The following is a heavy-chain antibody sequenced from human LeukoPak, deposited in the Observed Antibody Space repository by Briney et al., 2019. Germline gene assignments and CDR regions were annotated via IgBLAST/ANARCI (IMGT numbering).Heavy chain of an antibody. Sequence: GGSLRLSCAASGFIFSSYTMNWVRQAPGKGLEWVSSIRSSSSYIYYADSVKGRFTISRDNAKNSLYLQMNSLRGEDTAVYYCARARYGSGGYFFDFWGQGTLVTVSS. CDR3: ARARYGSGGYFFDF. D-gene: IGHD3-10*01. J-gene: IGHJ4*02. CDR2: IRSSSSYI. CDR1: GFIFSSYT. V-gene: IGHV3-21*01.